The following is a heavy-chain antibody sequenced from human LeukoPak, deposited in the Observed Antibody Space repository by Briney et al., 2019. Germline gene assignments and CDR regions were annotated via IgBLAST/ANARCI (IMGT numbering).Heavy chain of an antibody. CDR3: ARDVTIVGATGLLY. V-gene: IGHV1-2*02. CDR1: GYTFTGYY. D-gene: IGHD1-26*01. CDR2: INPNSGGT. Sequence: ASVKVSCKASGYTFTGYYMHWVRQAPGQGLEWMGWINPNSGGTNYAQKFQGRVTMTRDTSISTAYMELSRLRSDDTAAYYCARDVTIVGATGLLYWGQGTLVTVSS. J-gene: IGHJ4*02.